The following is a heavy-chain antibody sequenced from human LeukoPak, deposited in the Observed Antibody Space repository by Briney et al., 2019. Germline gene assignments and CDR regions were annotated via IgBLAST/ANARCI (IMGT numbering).Heavy chain of an antibody. Sequence: PSETLSLTCTVSGGSISSYYWSWIRQPPGKGLEWIGYIYYSGSTNYNPSLKSRVTISVDTSKNQFSLKLRSVTAADTAVYYCAKSGYNRFDYWGQGTLVTVSS. CDR1: GGSISSYY. V-gene: IGHV4-59*01. D-gene: IGHD5-24*01. CDR2: IYYSGST. CDR3: AKSGYNRFDY. J-gene: IGHJ4*02.